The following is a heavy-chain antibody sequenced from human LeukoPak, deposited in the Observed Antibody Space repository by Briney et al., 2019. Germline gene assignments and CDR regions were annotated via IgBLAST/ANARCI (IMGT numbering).Heavy chain of an antibody. CDR3: ASSTSYYYDTSGYFEY. Sequence: SETLSLTCTVSGGFIGSSSFYWAWIRQTPGKGPEWIGSLAYSGSTYYKSSLKSRVTLSVDAAKNQFSLNMTSVTAADTALFYCASSTSYYYDTSGYFEYWGQGILVTVSS. V-gene: IGHV4-39*01. D-gene: IGHD3-22*01. CDR2: LAYSGST. J-gene: IGHJ4*02. CDR1: GGFIGSSSFY.